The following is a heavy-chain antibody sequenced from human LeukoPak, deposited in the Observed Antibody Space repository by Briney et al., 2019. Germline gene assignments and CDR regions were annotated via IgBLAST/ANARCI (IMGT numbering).Heavy chain of an antibody. Sequence: GESLKISCKGSGYNFTTYFIGWVRQKPGKGLEWMGIIYPDDSETRYSPSFQGQVTISVDKSSSTAYLQWSSLKAPDTAIYYCARFHPSGYDGDYWGQGTLVTVSS. V-gene: IGHV5-51*01. CDR3: ARFHPSGYDGDY. CDR1: GYNFTTYF. J-gene: IGHJ4*02. D-gene: IGHD5-12*01. CDR2: IYPDDSET.